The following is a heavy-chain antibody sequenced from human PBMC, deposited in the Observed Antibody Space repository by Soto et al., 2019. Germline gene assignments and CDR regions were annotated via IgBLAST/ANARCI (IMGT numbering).Heavy chain of an antibody. CDR3: ARTLRGRGVKYFDD. J-gene: IGHJ4*02. Sequence: QAQLQQSGPGLVKPSQTLSLSCAISGDSVSNNSVAWNWVRQSPSRGLEWLGRTYYRSKGHYDYALSVRSRITINPDTSKNHFSLQLNSVSPEDAAVYYCARTLRGRGVKYFDDWGQGTLVTVSS. D-gene: IGHD3-10*01. CDR2: TYYRSKGHY. V-gene: IGHV6-1*01. CDR1: GDSVSNNSVA.